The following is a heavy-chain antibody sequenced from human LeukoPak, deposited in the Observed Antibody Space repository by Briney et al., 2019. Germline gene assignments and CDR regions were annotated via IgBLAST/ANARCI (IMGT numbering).Heavy chain of an antibody. CDR3: ARADDILTGYFHFDY. CDR2: ISAYNGNT. J-gene: IGHJ4*02. V-gene: IGHV1-18*01. CDR1: GYTFTSYG. Sequence: ASVKVSCKASGYTFTSYGISWVRQAPGQGLEWVGWISAYNGNTNYAQKLQGRVTMTTDTSTSTAYMELRSLRSDDTAVYYCARADDILTGYFHFDYWGQGTLVTVSS. D-gene: IGHD3-9*01.